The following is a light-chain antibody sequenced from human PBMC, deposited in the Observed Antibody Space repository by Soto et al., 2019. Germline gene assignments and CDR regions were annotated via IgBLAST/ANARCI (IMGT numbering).Light chain of an antibody. CDR1: SSDVGGYNY. Sequence: QSALTQPASVSGSPGQSITISCTGTSSDVGGYNYVSWYQHHPGKAPKLLISEVSNRPSGVSNRFSGSKSGNTASLTISGLQAEDEADYFCSSYSVTNTALFGGGTKLT. V-gene: IGLV2-14*01. CDR2: EVS. CDR3: SSYSVTNTAL. J-gene: IGLJ2*01.